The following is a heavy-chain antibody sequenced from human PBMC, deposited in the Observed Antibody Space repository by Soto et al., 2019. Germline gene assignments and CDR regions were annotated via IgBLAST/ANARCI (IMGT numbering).Heavy chain of an antibody. V-gene: IGHV4-34*01. CDR3: ARALRVGVAAALHYGMDV. D-gene: IGHD6-13*01. CDR2: INHSGST. CDR1: GGSFSGYY. J-gene: IGHJ6*02. Sequence: PSETLSLTCAVYGGSFSGYYWSWIRQPPGKGLEWIGEINHSGSTNYNPSLKSRVTISVDTSKNQFSLKLSPVTAADTAVYYCARALRVGVAAALHYGMDVWGQGTTVTVSS.